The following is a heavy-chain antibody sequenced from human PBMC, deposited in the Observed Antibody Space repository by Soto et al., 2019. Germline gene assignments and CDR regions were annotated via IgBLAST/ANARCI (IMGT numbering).Heavy chain of an antibody. D-gene: IGHD2-15*01. Sequence: QVQLVQSGAEVKKPGSSVKVSCKASGGTFSSYAISWVRQAPGQGLEWMGGIIPIFGTANYAQKFQGRVTITADESTSTAYMELSSLRSEDTAVYYCARDGYCSGGSCANWYFDLWGRGTLVTVSS. J-gene: IGHJ2*01. CDR3: ARDGYCSGGSCANWYFDL. V-gene: IGHV1-69*12. CDR2: IIPIFGTA. CDR1: GGTFSSYA.